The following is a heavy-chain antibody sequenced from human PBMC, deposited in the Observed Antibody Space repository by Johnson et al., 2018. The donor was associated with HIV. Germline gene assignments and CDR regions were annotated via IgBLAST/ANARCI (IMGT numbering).Heavy chain of an antibody. Sequence: VQLVESGGGLVQPGGSLRLSCAASGFTVSSNYMSWVRQAPGKGLEWVSVIYSGDRTYSAVSVKGRFTISRDSSKNTLFLQMNSLRVEDTAIYYCARDRGLPGVAEAGNAFDIWGQGTLVTVSS. CDR3: ARDRGLPGVAEAGNAFDI. D-gene: IGHD6-13*01. CDR2: IYSGDRT. V-gene: IGHV3-66*01. J-gene: IGHJ3*02. CDR1: GFTVSSNY.